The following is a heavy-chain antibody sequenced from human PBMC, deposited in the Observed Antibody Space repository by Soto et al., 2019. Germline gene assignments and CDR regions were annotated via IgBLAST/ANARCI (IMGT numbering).Heavy chain of an antibody. CDR2: ISSSSSYI. Sequence: GGSLRLSCASSGFIFSTYYMNWVRQAPGKGLEWVSPISSSSSYIYYADSVKGRFTISRDNAKNSLYLQMNSLRAEDTAVYYCARDLVQQLSTDRGYWGQGTLVTVSS. D-gene: IGHD6-13*01. CDR1: GFIFSTYY. J-gene: IGHJ4*02. V-gene: IGHV3-21*01. CDR3: ARDLVQQLSTDRGY.